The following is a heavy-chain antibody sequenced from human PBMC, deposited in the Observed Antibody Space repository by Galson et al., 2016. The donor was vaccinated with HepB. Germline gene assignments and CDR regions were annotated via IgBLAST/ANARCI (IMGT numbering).Heavy chain of an antibody. CDR1: GDTFSNPG. V-gene: IGHV1-69*13. CDR3: AWGRAGYHPDH. Sequence: SVKVSCKASGDTFSNPGISWVRQAPGQGLEWMGGIIPLFGTTKYSQKFQGRVTITADASRSTAYMELSSLTSDDAAVYYCAWGRAGYHPDHWGRGTLVPVSS. D-gene: IGHD3-9*01. J-gene: IGHJ4*02. CDR2: IIPLFGTT.